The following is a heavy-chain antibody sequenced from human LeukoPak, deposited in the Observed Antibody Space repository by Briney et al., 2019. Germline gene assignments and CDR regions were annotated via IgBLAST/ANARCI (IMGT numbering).Heavy chain of an antibody. CDR3: AKDRTAVVTLDAFDI. V-gene: IGHV3-23*01. Sequence: GGSLRLSCAASGFTFSSFAMSWVRQAPGKGLEWVSAISGSGGGTYYADSVKGRFTISRDNSKNTLYLQMNSLRADDTAVYYCAKDRTAVVTLDAFDIWGQGTMVTVSS. J-gene: IGHJ3*02. D-gene: IGHD4-23*01. CDR1: GFTFSSFA. CDR2: ISGSGGGT.